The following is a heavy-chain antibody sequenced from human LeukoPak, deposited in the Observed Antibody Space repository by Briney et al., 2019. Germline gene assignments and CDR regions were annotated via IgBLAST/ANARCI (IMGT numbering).Heavy chain of an antibody. CDR3: AKAGYSPYYFDY. CDR1: GFTFSSYA. CDR2: ISGSGGST. D-gene: IGHD5-18*01. J-gene: IGHJ4*02. V-gene: IGHV3-23*01. Sequence: PGGSLRLSCAASGFTFSSYAMGWVRQAPGKGLEWVSAISGSGGSTYYADSVRGRFTISRDNSKNTLYLQMNSLRAEDTAVYYCAKAGYSPYYFDYWGQGTLVTVSS.